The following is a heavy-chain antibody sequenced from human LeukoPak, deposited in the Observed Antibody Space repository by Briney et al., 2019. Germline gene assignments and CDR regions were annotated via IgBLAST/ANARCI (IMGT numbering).Heavy chain of an antibody. Sequence: GASVKVSCKASGYTFTSYGFTWVRQAPGQGLEWMGWISAYNGETKYTQKFQGRATMTTDVSTSTAYLELRSLRSDDTAVYYCARDQDYYGSGNYSYGMDVWGQGTTVTVSS. J-gene: IGHJ6*02. CDR3: ARDQDYYGSGNYSYGMDV. CDR2: ISAYNGET. CDR1: GYTFTSYG. V-gene: IGHV1-18*01. D-gene: IGHD3-10*01.